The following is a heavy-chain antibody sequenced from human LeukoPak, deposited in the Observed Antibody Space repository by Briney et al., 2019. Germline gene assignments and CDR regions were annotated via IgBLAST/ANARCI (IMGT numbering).Heavy chain of an antibody. CDR2: IYPGDSDT. V-gene: IGHV5-51*01. D-gene: IGHD2-2*03. J-gene: IGHJ3*02. CDR3: ARLDIVVVPAADDAFDI. Sequence: GESLKISCKGSGYRFTSYWIGWVRQMPGKGLEWMGIIYPGDSDTRYSPSFQGQVTILADKSISTPYLQWSSLKASDTAMYYCARLDIVVVPAADDAFDIRGQGTMVTVSS. CDR1: GYRFTSYW.